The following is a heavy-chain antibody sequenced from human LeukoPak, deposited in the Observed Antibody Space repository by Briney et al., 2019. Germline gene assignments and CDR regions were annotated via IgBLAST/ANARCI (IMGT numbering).Heavy chain of an antibody. CDR1: GFTFSSSA. V-gene: IGHV1-58*01. D-gene: IGHD6-13*01. Sequence: SVTVSCKASGFTFSSSAVQWVRQARGQHLEWIGWIGVGSGSTSYAQEFQERVTITRDMSTTTAYLELSSLRPEDTAVYYCAAERYSDSCCWFDPWGQGTLVTVSS. CDR2: IGVGSGST. J-gene: IGHJ5*02. CDR3: AAERYSDSCCWFDP.